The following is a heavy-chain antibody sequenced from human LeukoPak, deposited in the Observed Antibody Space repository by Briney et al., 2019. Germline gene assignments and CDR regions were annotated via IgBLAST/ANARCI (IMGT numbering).Heavy chain of an antibody. Sequence: SQTLSLTYTVSGGSISSGDYYWGWIRQPPGKGLEWIGYIYYSGSTYYNPSLKSRVTISVGTSKNQFSLKLSSVTAADTAVYYCARDGVRYGMDVWGQGTTVTVSS. V-gene: IGHV4-30-4*01. CDR3: ARDGVRYGMDV. CDR2: IYYSGST. CDR1: GGSISSGDYY. J-gene: IGHJ6*02. D-gene: IGHD3-16*01.